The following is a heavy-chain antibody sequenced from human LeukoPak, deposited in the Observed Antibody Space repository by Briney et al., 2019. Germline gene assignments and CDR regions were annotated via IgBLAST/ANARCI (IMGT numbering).Heavy chain of an antibody. CDR1: GGSINSYY. CDR3: ARDLQGYDSSGDNDY. D-gene: IGHD3-22*01. J-gene: IGHJ4*02. CDR2: IYYSGST. Sequence: YPSETLSLTCTVSGGSINSYYWSWIRQPAGKGLEWIGSIYYSGSTYYNPSLKSRVTISVDTSKNQFSLKLSSVTAADTAVYYCARDLQGYDSSGDNDYWGQGTLVTVSS. V-gene: IGHV4-59*12.